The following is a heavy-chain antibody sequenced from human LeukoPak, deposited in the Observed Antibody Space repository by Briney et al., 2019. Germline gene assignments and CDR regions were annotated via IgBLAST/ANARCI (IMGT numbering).Heavy chain of an antibody. CDR1: GFTFSSYG. D-gene: IGHD5-12*01. V-gene: IGHV3-30*03. J-gene: IGHJ3*02. Sequence: GGSLRLSCAASGFTFSSYGIHWVRLTPGKGPEWVAVISDDGTRKYYADSVQGRFTISSDNSKNTLSLQMNSLRAEDMAVYYCARGFSGYAFDIWGQGTTVTVSS. CDR3: ARGFSGYAFDI. CDR2: ISDDGTRK.